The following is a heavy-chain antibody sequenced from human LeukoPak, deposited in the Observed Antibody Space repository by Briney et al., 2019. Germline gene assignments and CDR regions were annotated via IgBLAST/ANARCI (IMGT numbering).Heavy chain of an antibody. D-gene: IGHD3-16*02. V-gene: IGHV3-30*02. CDR1: GFTFSSYG. Sequence: QPGGSLRLSCAASGFTFSSYGIHWVRQAPGKGLEWVAFIRYDGSNKYYADSVKGRFTISRDNSKNTLYLQMNSLRAEDTAVYYCAKDRGSFHPSYFDYWGQGTLVTVSS. CDR2: IRYDGSNK. J-gene: IGHJ4*02. CDR3: AKDRGSFHPSYFDY.